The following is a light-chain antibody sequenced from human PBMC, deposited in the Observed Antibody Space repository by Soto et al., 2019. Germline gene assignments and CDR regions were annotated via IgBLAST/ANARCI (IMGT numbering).Light chain of an antibody. Sequence: EIVMTQSPATLSVSPGARAPLSCRASPSVSSSPFAWYQQKPGQAPRLLIYGASSRATGIPHRFSGSGSGTDFTLTINRLEPEDFAVYYCQQYVSSPPTFGQGTKVDIK. CDR2: GAS. CDR1: PSVSSSP. J-gene: IGKJ1*01. CDR3: QQYVSSPPT. V-gene: IGKV3-20*01.